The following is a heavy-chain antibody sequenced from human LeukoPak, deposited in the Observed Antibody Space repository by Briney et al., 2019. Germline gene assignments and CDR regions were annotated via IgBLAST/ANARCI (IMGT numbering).Heavy chain of an antibody. CDR1: GFTFSSYA. V-gene: IGHV3-23*01. J-gene: IGHJ4*02. Sequence: PGGSLRLSCAASGFTFSSYAMSWVRQAPGKGLEWVSAISGSGGSTYYADSVKGRFTISRDNSKNTLYLQMNSLRAEHTAVYYCAKDRAGVVVPAAIYYWGQGTLVTVSS. CDR3: AKDRAGVVVPAAIYY. D-gene: IGHD2-2*02. CDR2: ISGSGGST.